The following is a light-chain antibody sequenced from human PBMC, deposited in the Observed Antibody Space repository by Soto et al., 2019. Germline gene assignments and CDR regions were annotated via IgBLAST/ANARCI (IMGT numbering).Light chain of an antibody. CDR3: SSYTSTGSLVL. V-gene: IGLV2-14*01. CDR2: GVS. J-gene: IGLJ2*01. CDR1: TSDIGGYDY. Sequence: QSVLTQPASVSGSPGQSITISCTGTTSDIGGYDYVSWYQQHPGKAPRLMIYGVSIRPSGLSHRSSASKSGNTASLTISGLQAEDEATYYCSSYTSTGSLVLFGGGTQLTVL.